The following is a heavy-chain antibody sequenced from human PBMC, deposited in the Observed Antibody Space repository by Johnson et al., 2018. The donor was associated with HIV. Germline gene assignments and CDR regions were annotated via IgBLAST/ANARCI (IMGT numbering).Heavy chain of an antibody. Sequence: QVQLVESGGGLVKPGGSLRLSCAASGFIFSDYYMSWIRQAPGKGLEWVSYISSSGTNRYYADSVKGRFTISRDNTKNFLYLQMNTLRVEDTAVYYCSRGLWLTPGTVDIWGQGTVVSVSS. J-gene: IGHJ3*02. CDR1: GFIFSDYY. CDR3: SRGLWLTPGTVDI. D-gene: IGHD6-19*01. CDR2: ISSSGTNR. V-gene: IGHV3-11*04.